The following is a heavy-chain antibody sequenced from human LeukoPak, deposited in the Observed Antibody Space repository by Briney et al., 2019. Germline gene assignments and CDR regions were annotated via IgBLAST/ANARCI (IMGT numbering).Heavy chain of an antibody. CDR1: GFTFSNAW. V-gene: IGHV3-11*01. J-gene: IGHJ4*02. D-gene: IGHD1-26*01. CDR3: ARVVGATSPLFDY. CDR2: ISSSGSTI. Sequence: PGGPLRLSCAASGFTFSNAWMSWVRQAPGKGLEWVSYISSSGSTIYYADSVKGRFTISRDNAKNSLYLQMNSLRAEDTAVYYCARVVGATSPLFDYWGQGTLVTVSS.